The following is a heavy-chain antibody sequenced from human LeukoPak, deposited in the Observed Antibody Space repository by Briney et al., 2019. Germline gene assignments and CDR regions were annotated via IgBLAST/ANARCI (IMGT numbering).Heavy chain of an antibody. Sequence: SQTLSLTCTVSGGSISSGSYYWSWIRQPAGKGLEWIGRIHSSGSTNYNPSLKSRVTISVDASENQFSLKLTSVTAADTAVYYCVRDSVHYSRWFDFWGQGTLVTVSS. CDR3: VRDSVHYSRWFDF. V-gene: IGHV4-61*02. D-gene: IGHD2-15*01. CDR1: GGSISSGSYY. J-gene: IGHJ4*02. CDR2: IHSSGST.